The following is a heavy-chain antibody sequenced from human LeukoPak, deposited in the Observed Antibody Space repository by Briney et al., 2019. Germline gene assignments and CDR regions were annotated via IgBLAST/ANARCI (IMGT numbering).Heavy chain of an antibody. J-gene: IGHJ4*02. D-gene: IGHD5-24*01. CDR3: ARGRRDGYNPSFDY. V-gene: IGHV3-48*03. CDR2: IGGSGSTI. Sequence: GGSLRLSCAASGFTFSSYEMNWVRQAPGKGLEWVSYIGGSGSTIYYADSVKGRFTISRDNAKNSLYLQMNSLRAEDTAVYYCARGRRDGYNPSFDYWGQGTLVTVSS. CDR1: GFTFSSYE.